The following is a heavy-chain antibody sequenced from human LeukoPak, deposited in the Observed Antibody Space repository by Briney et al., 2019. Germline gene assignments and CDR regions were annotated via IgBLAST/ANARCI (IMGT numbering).Heavy chain of an antibody. CDR1: GYSFTSYW. V-gene: IGHV5-51*01. D-gene: IGHD5-24*01. J-gene: IGHJ6*02. CDR3: ARQRARRDDYNYYYYSMDV. CDR2: IYPGDSDT. Sequence: GESLKISCKGSGYSFTSYWIGWVRQMPGKGLEWMGIIYPGDSDTRYSPSFQGQVTISADKSISTAYLQWSSLKASDTAMYYCARQRARRDDYNYYYYSMDVWGQGTTVTVSS.